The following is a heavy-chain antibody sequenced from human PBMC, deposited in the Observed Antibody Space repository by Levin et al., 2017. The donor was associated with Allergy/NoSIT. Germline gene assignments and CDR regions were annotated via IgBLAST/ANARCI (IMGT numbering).Heavy chain of an antibody. J-gene: IGHJ4*02. Sequence: GGSLRLSCAASGFTFSSYGMHWVRQAPGKGLEWVAVISDDGSNKYYADSVKGRFTISRDNSKNTLYLQMNSLRAEDTAVYYCAQSQALLWFGELLSSNPDYWGQGTLVTVSS. V-gene: IGHV3-30*03. CDR2: ISDDGSNK. CDR3: AQSQALLWFGELLSSNPDY. D-gene: IGHD3-10*01. CDR1: GFTFSSYG.